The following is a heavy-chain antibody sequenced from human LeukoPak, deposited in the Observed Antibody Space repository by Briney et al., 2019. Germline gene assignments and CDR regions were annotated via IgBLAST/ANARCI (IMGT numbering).Heavy chain of an antibody. V-gene: IGHV1-2*02. J-gene: IGHJ6*02. CDR3: AREVPSPPYYYGMDV. CDR1: GYTFTGYY. Sequence: ASVKVSCKASGYTFTGYYMHWVRQAPGQGLEWMGWINPNSGGTNYAQKFQGRVTMTRDTSISTAYMELSRLRSDDTAVYYCAREVPSPPYYYGMDVWGQGTTVTVSS. CDR2: INPNSGGT.